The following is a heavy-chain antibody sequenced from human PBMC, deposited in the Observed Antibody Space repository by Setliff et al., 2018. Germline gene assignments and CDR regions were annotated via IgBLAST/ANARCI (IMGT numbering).Heavy chain of an antibody. J-gene: IGHJ4*02. CDR1: GYTFAGYY. Sequence: ASVKVSCKASGYTFAGYYIHWVRQAPGQGLEWMGCLNPNSGGTNSTRKFEGCVTMTRDTSISAAYMELSSLKSNDTAVYYCARGKYDILTGEYYFDFWGQGTLVTVSS. CDR3: ARGKYDILTGEYYFDF. CDR2: LNPNSGGT. V-gene: IGHV1-2*04. D-gene: IGHD3-9*01.